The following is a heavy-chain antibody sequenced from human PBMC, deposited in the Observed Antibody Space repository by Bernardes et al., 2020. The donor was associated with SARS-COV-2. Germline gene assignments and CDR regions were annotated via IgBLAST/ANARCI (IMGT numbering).Heavy chain of an antibody. V-gene: IGHV1-2*04. CDR3: ARDLGGSGSYYRGY. D-gene: IGHD3-10*01. Sequence: ASVKVSCMASGYTFTDYYMHWVRQAPGQGLEWMGWINPNSGGTNYAQKFQGWVTMTSDTSISTAYMEMSRLKPDDTAVYYCARDLGGSGSYYRGYWGQGTLVIVSS. J-gene: IGHJ4*02. CDR1: GYTFTDYY. CDR2: INPNSGGT.